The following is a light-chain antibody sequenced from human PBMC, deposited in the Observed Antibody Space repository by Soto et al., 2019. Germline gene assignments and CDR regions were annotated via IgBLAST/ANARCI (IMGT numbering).Light chain of an antibody. CDR2: GAS. CDR1: QSVGSN. J-gene: IGKJ5*01. Sequence: IVMTQSPSPLSVSPRERATLXXRASQSVGSNLAWYQQKPGQAPRLLXYGASTRATGIPARCSGSGSWTDFTLTISSLEPQDFSVYYYQQRSIGPPSTFGQGTRLDIK. CDR3: QQRSIGPPST. V-gene: IGKV3-15*01.